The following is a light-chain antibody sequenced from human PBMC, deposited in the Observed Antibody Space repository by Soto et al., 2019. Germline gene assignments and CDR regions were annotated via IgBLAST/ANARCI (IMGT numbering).Light chain of an antibody. J-gene: IGLJ1*01. CDR2: DVT. CDR3: CSYKSSSTLYV. Sequence: QSVLTQPASVSGSPGQSITISCTGTSTDIGAYNYVSWYQQHPGKAPKLIIYDVTNRPAGISSRFSASKSGNTASLTISVLQAEDEAVYYCCSYKSSSTLYVFGTGTKLTVL. CDR1: STDIGAYNY. V-gene: IGLV2-14*03.